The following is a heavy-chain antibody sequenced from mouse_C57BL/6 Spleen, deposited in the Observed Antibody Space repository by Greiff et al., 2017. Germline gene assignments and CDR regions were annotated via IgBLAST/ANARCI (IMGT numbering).Heavy chain of an antibody. CDR2: INPNNGGT. V-gene: IGHV1-26*01. CDR3: ARDRDYGYDGRDFDY. J-gene: IGHJ2*01. CDR1: GYTFTDYY. D-gene: IGHD2-2*01. Sequence: EVQLQQSGPELVKPGASVKISCKASGYTFTDYYMNWVKQSHGKSLEWIGDINPNNGGTSYNQKFKGKATLTVDKSSSTAYMELRSLTSEDSAVYYCARDRDYGYDGRDFDYWGQGTTLTVSS.